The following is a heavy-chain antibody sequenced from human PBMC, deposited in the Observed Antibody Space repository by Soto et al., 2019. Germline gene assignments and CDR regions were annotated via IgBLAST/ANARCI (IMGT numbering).Heavy chain of an antibody. Sequence: PGGSLRLSCAASGFTFSSYAISWVRQAPGKGLEWVSAISVSGGSTYYADSVKGRFTISRDNSKNTLYLQMNSLRAEDTAVYYCAKDGWYSSSWYHYYGMDVWGQGTTVTVSS. CDR3: AKDGWYSSSWYHYYGMDV. CDR1: GFTFSSYA. V-gene: IGHV3-23*01. CDR2: ISVSGGST. J-gene: IGHJ6*02. D-gene: IGHD6-13*01.